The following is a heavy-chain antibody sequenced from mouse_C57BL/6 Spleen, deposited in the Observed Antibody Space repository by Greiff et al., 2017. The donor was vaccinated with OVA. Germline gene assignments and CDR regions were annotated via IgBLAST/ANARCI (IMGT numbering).Heavy chain of an antibody. CDR1: GYTFTSYD. D-gene: IGHD1-1*01. CDR2: IYPRDGST. J-gene: IGHJ3*01. CDR3: RGDYYDGFAY. Sequence: QVQLQQSGPELVKPGASVKLSCKASGYTFTSYDINWVKQRPGQGLEWIGWIYPRDGSTKYNAKFKGKATLTVDTSSSTAYMELHSLTAEDSAVYVCRGDYYDGFAYWGQGTLVTVSA. V-gene: IGHV1-85*01.